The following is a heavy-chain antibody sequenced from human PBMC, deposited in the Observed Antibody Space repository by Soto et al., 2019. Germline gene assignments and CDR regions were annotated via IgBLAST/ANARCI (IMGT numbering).Heavy chain of an antibody. D-gene: IGHD6-6*01. CDR1: GYSFTSYW. CDR3: ARHPGSSSIIRGWFDP. J-gene: IGHJ5*02. V-gene: IGHV5-10-1*03. Sequence: EVQLVQSGAEVKKPGESLRISCKGSGYSFTSYWISWVRQMPGKGLEWMGRIDPSDSYTNYSPSFQGHVTISADKSISTAYLQWSSLKASDTAMYYCARHPGSSSIIRGWFDPWGQGTLVTVSS. CDR2: IDPSDSYT.